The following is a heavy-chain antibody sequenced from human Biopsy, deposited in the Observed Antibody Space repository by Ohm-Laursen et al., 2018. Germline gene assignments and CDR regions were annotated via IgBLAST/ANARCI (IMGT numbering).Heavy chain of an antibody. CDR2: ISANGATS. CDR1: GFTYTTFA. CDR3: AKGGSITIFGLVINNCFDP. Sequence: SLRLSCAASGFTYTTFAMSWVRQAPGKGPEWVSTISANGATSYYADSVKGRFTISRDNSKNTLYLQMNSVRADDTAIYYCAKGGSITIFGLVINNCFDPWGQGTRVIVSS. J-gene: IGHJ5*01. D-gene: IGHD3-3*01. V-gene: IGHV3-23*01.